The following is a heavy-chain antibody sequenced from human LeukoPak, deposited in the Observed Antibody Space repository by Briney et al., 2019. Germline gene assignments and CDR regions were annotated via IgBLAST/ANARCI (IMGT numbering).Heavy chain of an antibody. V-gene: IGHV4-4*02. CDR3: ARDLVENSRGHDY. CDR2: IYHSGMT. D-gene: IGHD2-15*01. CDR1: GGFISSPNW. Sequence: SGTLSLTCAVSGGFISSPNWWSWVRQPPGKGLEWIGEIYHSGMTNYKTSPKSRVTISVDESKNQFSLKLSSVTAADTAVYYCARDLVENSRGHDYWGQGILVIVSS. J-gene: IGHJ4*02.